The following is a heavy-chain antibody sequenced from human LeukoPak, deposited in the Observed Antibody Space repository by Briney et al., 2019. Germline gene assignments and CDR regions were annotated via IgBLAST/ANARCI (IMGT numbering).Heavy chain of an antibody. CDR1: GGSISSYY. CDR3: AREYGLGYCSSTSCYAHFDY. V-gene: IGHV4-59*01. J-gene: IGHJ4*02. CDR2: TYYSGST. Sequence: SETLSLTCPVAGGSISSYYWSWIRQPPGEGLEWNGYTYYSGSTNYSPTLKSRVTISVETSKNQFSLKLSSVTAADTAVYYCAREYGLGYCSSTSCYAHFDYWGQGTLVTVSS. D-gene: IGHD2-2*01.